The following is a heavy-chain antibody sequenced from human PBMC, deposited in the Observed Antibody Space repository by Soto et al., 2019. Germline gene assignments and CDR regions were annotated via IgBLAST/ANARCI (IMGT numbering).Heavy chain of an antibody. D-gene: IGHD3-22*01. CDR1: GFTFSGSA. Sequence: LRLSCAAPGFTFSGSAMHWVRQASGKGLEWVGRIRSKANSYATAYAASVKGRFTISRDDSKNTAYLQMNSLKTEDTAVYYCTRPIDSSGYYPFGYWGQGTLVTVSS. CDR3: TRPIDSSGYYPFGY. V-gene: IGHV3-73*01. J-gene: IGHJ4*02. CDR2: IRSKANSYAT.